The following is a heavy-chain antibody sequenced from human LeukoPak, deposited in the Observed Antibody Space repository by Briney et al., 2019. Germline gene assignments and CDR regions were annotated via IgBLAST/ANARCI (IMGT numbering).Heavy chain of an antibody. J-gene: IGHJ4*02. CDR2: IYTSGST. Sequence: KPSETLSLTCTVSGYSISSGYYWSWIRQPAGKGLEWIGRIYTSGSTNYNPSLKSRVTMSVDTSKNQFSLKLSSVTAADTAVYYCARVRSGWSPVFDYWGQGTLVTVSS. D-gene: IGHD6-19*01. V-gene: IGHV4-4*07. CDR3: ARVRSGWSPVFDY. CDR1: GYSISSGYY.